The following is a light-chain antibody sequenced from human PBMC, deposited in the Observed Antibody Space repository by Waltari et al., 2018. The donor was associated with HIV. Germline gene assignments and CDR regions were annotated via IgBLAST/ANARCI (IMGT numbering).Light chain of an antibody. CDR1: SGSIASNY. J-gene: IGLJ3*02. CDR2: EDS. CDR3: QSYDRTSHV. V-gene: IGLV6-57*03. Sequence: NFMLTQPHSVSESPEKTVTISCTRSSGSIASNYVQWYQQRPASAPIIVIYEDSQRPSGVPDRFSGSVDSSSNSASLTISGLKTEDEADYYCQSYDRTSHVFGGGTKLTVL.